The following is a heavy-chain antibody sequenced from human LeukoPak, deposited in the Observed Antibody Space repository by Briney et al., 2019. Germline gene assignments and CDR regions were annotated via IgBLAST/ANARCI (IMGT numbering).Heavy chain of an antibody. CDR1: GFTFDDYA. CDR2: ISGSGGST. CDR3: AKVPLMVRGVIIDGMDV. J-gene: IGHJ6*02. V-gene: IGHV3-23*01. D-gene: IGHD3-10*01. Sequence: GGSLRLSCAASGFTFDDYAMHWVRQAPGKGLEWVSAISGSGGSTYYADSVKGRFTISRDNSKNTLYLQMNSLRAEDTAVYYCAKVPLMVRGVIIDGMDVWGQGTTVTVSS.